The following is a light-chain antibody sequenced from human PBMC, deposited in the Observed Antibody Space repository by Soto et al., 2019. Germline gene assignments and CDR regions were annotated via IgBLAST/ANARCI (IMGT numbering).Light chain of an antibody. Sequence: DIQMTQSPSSLSASVGERVTITCRASQSISSYLNWYQQKPGKAPKHLIYAASSLQSGVPSRFSGSGSGTDVTRTISSLQPEDFATYYCQQSYSTPYTFGQGTKLEIK. CDR1: QSISSY. CDR3: QQSYSTPYT. J-gene: IGKJ2*01. V-gene: IGKV1-39*01. CDR2: AAS.